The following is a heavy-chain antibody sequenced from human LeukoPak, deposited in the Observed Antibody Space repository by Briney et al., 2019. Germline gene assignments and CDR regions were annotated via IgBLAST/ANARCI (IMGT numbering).Heavy chain of an antibody. CDR1: GYTFTGYY. J-gene: IGHJ4*02. CDR2: INPNSGGT. CDR3: ARDLYDYVWGSYRYSTYYFDY. V-gene: IGHV1-2*02. Sequence: ASVKVSCKASGYTFTGYYMHWVRQAPGQGLEWMGWINPNSGGTNYAQKFQGRVTMTRDTSISTAYMELSRLRSDDAAVYYCARDLYDYVWGSYRYSTYYFDYWGQGTLVTVSS. D-gene: IGHD3-16*02.